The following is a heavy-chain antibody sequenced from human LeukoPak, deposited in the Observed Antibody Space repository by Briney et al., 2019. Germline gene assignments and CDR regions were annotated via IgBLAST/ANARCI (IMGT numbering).Heavy chain of an antibody. D-gene: IGHD6-19*01. J-gene: IGHJ4*02. CDR3: ATKQWLAPPPDS. Sequence: GRSLRLSCAASVFTFSKYWMLWVRQAPGKGLESVSRINTDGTVTTYADSVKGRFTVSRDNADNTMFLQMNSVRDEDTAVYYCATKQWLAPPPDSWGQGTPVTVSS. CDR2: INTDGTVT. V-gene: IGHV3-74*01. CDR1: VFTFSKYW.